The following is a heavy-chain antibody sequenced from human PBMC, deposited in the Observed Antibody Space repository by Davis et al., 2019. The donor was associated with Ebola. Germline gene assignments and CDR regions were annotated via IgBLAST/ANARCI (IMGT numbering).Heavy chain of an antibody. CDR3: AGNSVTTRLDYYGMDV. D-gene: IGHD4-17*01. CDR2: INAGNGNT. CDR1: GYTFTRFD. Sequence: AASVKVSCNASGYTFTRFDIHWVRHAPGQRLEWMGWINAGNGNTIYSQNFQGRVTITRNTTASPVYMELSSLRSEDTAVYYCAGNSVTTRLDYYGMDVWGQGTTVTVSS. J-gene: IGHJ6*02. V-gene: IGHV1-3*01.